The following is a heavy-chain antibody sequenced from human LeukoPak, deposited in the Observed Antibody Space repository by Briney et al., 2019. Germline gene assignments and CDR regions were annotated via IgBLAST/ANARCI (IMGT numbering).Heavy chain of an antibody. CDR2: IYYSGST. Sequence: SETLSLTCTVSGDSISRGGYYWRWIRQHPGKGLEWIGYIYYSGSTYYNPSLKSRVTISVDTSKNQFSLKLSSVTAADTAVYYCARDPSGWYGGSSNWFDPWGQGTLVTVSS. V-gene: IGHV4-31*03. D-gene: IGHD6-19*01. CDR3: ARDPSGWYGGSSNWFDP. CDR1: GDSISRGGYY. J-gene: IGHJ5*02.